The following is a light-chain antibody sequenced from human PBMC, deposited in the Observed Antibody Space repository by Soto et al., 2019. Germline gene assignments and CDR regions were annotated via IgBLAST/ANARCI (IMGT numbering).Light chain of an antibody. CDR2: GAS. J-gene: IGKJ1*01. CDR3: QQYNSYDMWS. Sequence: DIQMTQSPSTLSASVGDRVTITCRASQSISSWLVWYQQKPGKAPKLLIYGASSLESGVPSRFSGSGSGTEFTLTISSLQPDDFATYYCQQYNSYDMWSFGQGTKVDIK. CDR1: QSISSW. V-gene: IGKV1-5*01.